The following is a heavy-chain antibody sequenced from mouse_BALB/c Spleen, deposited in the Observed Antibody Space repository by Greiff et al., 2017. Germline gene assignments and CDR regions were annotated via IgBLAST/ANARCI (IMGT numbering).Heavy chain of an antibody. CDR2: IFPGDGST. CDR1: GYTFTSYD. D-gene: IGHD2-4*01. CDR3: ARESTMITTGAMDY. J-gene: IGHJ4*01. Sequence: QVQLQQSGAELVKPGASVKLSCKASGYTFTSYDINWVRQRPEQGLEWIGWIFPGDGSTKYNEKFKGKATLTTDKSSSTAYMQLSRRTSADSAVFFCARESTMITTGAMDYWGQGTSVTVSS. V-gene: IGHV1S56*01.